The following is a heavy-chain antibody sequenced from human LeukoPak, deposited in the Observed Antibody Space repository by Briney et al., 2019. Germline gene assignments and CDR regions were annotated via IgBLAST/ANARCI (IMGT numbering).Heavy chain of an antibody. V-gene: IGHV1-69*05. CDR2: IIPIFGTA. D-gene: IGHD3-10*01. CDR3: ASTIWGGSGSYA. J-gene: IGHJ5*02. Sequence: ASVKVSCKASGGTFSSYAISWVRQAPGQGLEWMGGIIPIFGTANYAQKLQGRVTMTRDTSTSTVYMELSSLRSEDTAVYYCASTIWGGSGSYAWGQGTLVTVSS. CDR1: GGTFSSYA.